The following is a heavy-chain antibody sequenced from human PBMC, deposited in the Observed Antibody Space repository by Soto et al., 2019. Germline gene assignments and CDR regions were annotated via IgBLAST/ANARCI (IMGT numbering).Heavy chain of an antibody. J-gene: IGHJ5*01. D-gene: IGHD7-27*01. CDR1: GYTFSNYG. CDR3: ARTPRLGPATDS. V-gene: IGHV1-18*04. Sequence: QVQLEQSGPEVRKPGASVKVSCQASGYTFSNYGITWVRQAPGQGLEWMGWIGAYNGHTKDAQKFRGRVAMTIDTSTRVAYMELRSLTSDDTAVSYCARTPRLGPATDSWGQGTLVTVSS. CDR2: IGAYNGHT.